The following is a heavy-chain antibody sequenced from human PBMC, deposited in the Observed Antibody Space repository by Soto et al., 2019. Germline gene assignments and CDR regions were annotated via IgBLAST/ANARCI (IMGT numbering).Heavy chain of an antibody. Sequence: PGGSLRLSCAASGFTFSSYAMSWVRQAPGKGLERVSAISGSGGSTYYADSVKGRFTISRDNSKNTLYLQMNSLRAEDTAVYYCAKLVVPAAIGYYGMDVWGQGTTVTVSS. CDR1: GFTFSSYA. V-gene: IGHV3-23*01. J-gene: IGHJ6*02. CDR2: ISGSGGST. CDR3: AKLVVPAAIGYYGMDV. D-gene: IGHD2-2*02.